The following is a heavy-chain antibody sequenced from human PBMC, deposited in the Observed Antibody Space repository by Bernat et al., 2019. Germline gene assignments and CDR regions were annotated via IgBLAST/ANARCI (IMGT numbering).Heavy chain of an antibody. Sequence: VQLVGSGGGVVQPGRSLRLSCAASGFTFDDYAMHWVRQAPGKGLEWVSGISWNSGSIGYADSVKGRFTISRDNAKNSLYLQMNSLRAEDTALYYCAKGLSSSPLIYFDYWGQGTLVTVSS. CDR3: AKGLSSSPLIYFDY. CDR2: ISWNSGSI. CDR1: GFTFDDYA. J-gene: IGHJ4*02. D-gene: IGHD3-16*01. V-gene: IGHV3-9*01.